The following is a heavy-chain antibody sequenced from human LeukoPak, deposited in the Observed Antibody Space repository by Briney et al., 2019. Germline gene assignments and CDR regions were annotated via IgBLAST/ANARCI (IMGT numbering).Heavy chain of an antibody. CDR1: GGSISTSFYY. Sequence: PSETLSLTCTVSGGSISTSFYYWGWIRQPPGKGLEWIGTIYYSGSTYYNPSLKSRVTISVDTSKNQFSLKLSSVTAADTAVYYCASANWNYGFDYWGQGTLVTVSS. CDR3: ASANWNYGFDY. CDR2: IYYSGST. V-gene: IGHV4-39*07. J-gene: IGHJ4*02. D-gene: IGHD1-7*01.